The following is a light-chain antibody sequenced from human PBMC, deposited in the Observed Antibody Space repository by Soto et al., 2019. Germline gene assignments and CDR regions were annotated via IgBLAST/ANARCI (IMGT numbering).Light chain of an antibody. J-gene: IGKJ4*01. V-gene: IGKV1-5*03. CDR2: KAS. Sequence: DIQMTQSPSPLSASAGHRVTITCRASQSISTSLAWYQQKPGKAPNVLIYKASSLQTWVPSRFSGGGCGTEFTLTISSLQPDDFGTYYCLQYKSYPVTVGGGTKVEIK. CDR1: QSISTS. CDR3: LQYKSYPVT.